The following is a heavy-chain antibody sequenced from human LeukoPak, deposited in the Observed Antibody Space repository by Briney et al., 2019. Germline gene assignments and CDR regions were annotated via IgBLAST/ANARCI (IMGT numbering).Heavy chain of an antibody. CDR3: ARQPRVGARERGLDY. Sequence: SETLSLTCTVSGGSISSSSYYWGWIRQPPGKGREWIGSIYYSGSTYYNPSLKSRVTISVDMSKNQFSLKLSSVTAADTAVYYCARQPRVGARERGLDYWGQGTLVTVSS. CDR2: IYYSGST. J-gene: IGHJ4*02. V-gene: IGHV4-39*01. D-gene: IGHD1-26*01. CDR1: GGSISSSSYY.